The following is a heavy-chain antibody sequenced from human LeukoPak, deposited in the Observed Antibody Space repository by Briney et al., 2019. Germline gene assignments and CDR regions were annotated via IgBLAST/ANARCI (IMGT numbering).Heavy chain of an antibody. CDR3: ARDRCSSTSCRRLAFYYYYGMDV. CDR2: IKQDGSEK. J-gene: IGHJ6*02. CDR1: GFTFSSYW. D-gene: IGHD2-2*01. Sequence: GGSLRLSCAASGFTFSSYWMSWVRQAPGKGLEWVANIKQDGSEKYYVDSVKGRFTISRDNAKNSLYLQMNSLRAEDTAVYYCARDRCSSTSCRRLAFYYYYGMDVWSQGTTVTVSS. V-gene: IGHV3-7*03.